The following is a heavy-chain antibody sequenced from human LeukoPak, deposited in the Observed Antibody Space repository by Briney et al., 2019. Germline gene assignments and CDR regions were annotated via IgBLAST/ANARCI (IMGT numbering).Heavy chain of an antibody. CDR1: GFTFSSYA. J-gene: IGHJ4*02. V-gene: IGHV3-30*04. Sequence: GGSLRLSCAASGFTFSSYAMHWVRQAPGKGLEWVAVISYDGSNKYYADSVKGRFTISRDNSKNTLYLQMNSLRAEDTAVYYCASSFVTAIRNYFDYWGQGTLVTVSS. CDR2: ISYDGSNK. CDR3: ASSFVTAIRNYFDY. D-gene: IGHD2-21*02.